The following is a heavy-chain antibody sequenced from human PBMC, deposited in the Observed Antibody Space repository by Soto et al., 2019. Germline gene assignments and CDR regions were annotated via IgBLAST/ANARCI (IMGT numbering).Heavy chain of an antibody. CDR1: GGSLSNYG. V-gene: IGHV1-69*12. CDR3: ARSYATKIVVTTYYAMDV. D-gene: IGHD3-22*01. CDR2: IIPVFGTP. Sequence: QVQLVQSGAEVKKPGSSVKVSCKASGGSLSNYGISWVRQAPGQGLEWMGAIIPVFGTPNYAQKFQDRVTITADESTTTVYMEVRSLTSEDTAVYYCARSYATKIVVTTYYAMDVWGQGTTVTVSS. J-gene: IGHJ6*02.